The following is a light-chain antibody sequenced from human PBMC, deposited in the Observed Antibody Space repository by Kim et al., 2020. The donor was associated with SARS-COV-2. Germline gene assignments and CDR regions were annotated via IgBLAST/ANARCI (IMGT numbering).Light chain of an antibody. CDR2: EDS. J-gene: IGLJ1*01. V-gene: IGLV3-1*01. CDR1: KWGDKE. Sequence: TGKKARMRGRGDKWGDKEEWWEQQKRGQSPVVVNDEDSKRPGGMHEGFAGNNSGNTTTLTSSGTQAMDEADYYWQAWDSSNFYVFGTGTKVTVL. CDR3: QAWDSSNFYV.